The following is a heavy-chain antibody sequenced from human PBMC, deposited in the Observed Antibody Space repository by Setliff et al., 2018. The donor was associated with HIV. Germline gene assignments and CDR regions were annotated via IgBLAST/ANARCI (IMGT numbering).Heavy chain of an antibody. CDR1: GYSFINYA. Sequence: ASVKVSCKASGYSFINYAINWLRQAPGQALEWLGWINTKTGNPTYAQGLTGQFVFSLDTSISTAYLQISSLKAEDTAVYYCARDQRLFYFDSWGQGTLVTVSS. J-gene: IGHJ4*02. CDR3: ARDQRLFYFDS. CDR2: INTKTGNP. V-gene: IGHV7-4-1*02.